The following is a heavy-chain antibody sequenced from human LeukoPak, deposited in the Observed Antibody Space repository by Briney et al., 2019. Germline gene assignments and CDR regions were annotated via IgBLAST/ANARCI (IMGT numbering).Heavy chain of an antibody. J-gene: IGHJ4*02. D-gene: IGHD6-6*01. CDR3: ATDSQGRPPYFDY. Sequence: ASVKVSCKASGYTFTGYYMHWVRQAPGKGLEWMGGFDPEDGETIYAQKFQGRVTMTEDTSTDTAYMELSSLRSEDTAVYYCATDSQGRPPYFDYWGQGTLVTVSS. CDR2: FDPEDGET. V-gene: IGHV1-24*01. CDR1: GYTFTGYY.